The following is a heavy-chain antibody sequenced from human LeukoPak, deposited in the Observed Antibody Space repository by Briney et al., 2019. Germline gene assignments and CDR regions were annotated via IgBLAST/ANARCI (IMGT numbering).Heavy chain of an antibody. CDR2: INHSGST. Sequence: SETLSLTCTVSGGSISSYYWSWIRQPPGKGLEWIGEINHSGSTNYNPSLKSRVTISVDTSKNQFSLKLSSVTAADTAVYYCARTLGGSPFDYWGQGTLVTVSS. V-gene: IGHV4-34*01. J-gene: IGHJ4*02. CDR1: GGSISSYY. D-gene: IGHD5-12*01. CDR3: ARTLGGSPFDY.